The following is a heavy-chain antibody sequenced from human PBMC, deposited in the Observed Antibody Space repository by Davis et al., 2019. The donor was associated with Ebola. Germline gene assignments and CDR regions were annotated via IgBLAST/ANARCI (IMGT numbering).Heavy chain of an antibody. CDR3: ARVGLGMIGSKYGMDV. V-gene: IGHV3-48*03. CDR1: GFTFSSYE. J-gene: IGHJ6*02. D-gene: IGHD3-22*01. CDR2: ISSSGSTI. Sequence: GESLKISCAASGFTFSSYEMNWVRQAPGKGLEWVSYISSSGSTIYYADSVKGRFTISRDNAKNSLYLQMNSLRAEDTAVYYCARVGLGMIGSKYGMDVWGQGTTVTVSS.